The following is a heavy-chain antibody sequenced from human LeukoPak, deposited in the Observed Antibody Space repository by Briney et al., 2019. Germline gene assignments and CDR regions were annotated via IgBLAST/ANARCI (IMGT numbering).Heavy chain of an antibody. CDR2: ISWNSGSI. Sequence: GGSLRLSCAASGFTFDDYAMHWVRQAPGKGLEWVSGISWNSGSIGYADSVKGRFTISRDNAKNSLYLQMNSLRAEDTALYYCAKARPGDHVFDPWGQGTLVTVSS. J-gene: IGHJ5*02. V-gene: IGHV3-9*01. CDR3: AKARPGDHVFDP. CDR1: GFTFDDYA. D-gene: IGHD4-17*01.